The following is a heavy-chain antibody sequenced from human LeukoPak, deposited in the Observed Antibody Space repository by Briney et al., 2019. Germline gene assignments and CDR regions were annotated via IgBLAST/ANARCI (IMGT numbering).Heavy chain of an antibody. CDR2: IYYSGST. V-gene: IGHV4-59*01. Sequence: SETLSLTCTVSGGSISSYYWSWIRQPPGKGLEWIGYIYYSGSTNYNPSLKSRVTISVDTSKNQFSLKLSSVTAADTAVYYCARGRRVYYYDSGGYPHDAFDIWGQGTMVTVSS. CDR3: ARGRRVYYYDSGGYPHDAFDI. J-gene: IGHJ3*02. CDR1: GGSISSYY. D-gene: IGHD3-22*01.